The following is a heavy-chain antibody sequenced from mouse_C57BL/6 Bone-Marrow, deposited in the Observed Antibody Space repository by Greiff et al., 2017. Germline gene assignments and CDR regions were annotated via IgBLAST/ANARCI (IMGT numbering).Heavy chain of an antibody. CDR1: GYTFTDYY. D-gene: IGHD1-1*01. CDR3: ARGATVVAVNWYFDV. V-gene: IGHV1-75*01. CDR2: IFPGSGST. J-gene: IGHJ1*03. Sequence: VMLQQSGPELVKPGASVKISCKASGYTFTDYYINWVKQRPGQGLEWIGWIFPGSGSTYYNEKFKGKATLTVDKSSSTAYMLLSSLTSEDSAVYFCARGATVVAVNWYFDVWGTGTTVTVSS.